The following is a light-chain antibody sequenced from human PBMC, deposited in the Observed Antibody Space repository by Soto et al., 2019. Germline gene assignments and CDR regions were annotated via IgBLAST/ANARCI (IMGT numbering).Light chain of an antibody. Sequence: QSVLTQPPSVSGSPGQSVTISCTGTSTDFVSYNRVSWYQQPPGTAPKLIIYEASNRPSGVPDRFSGSKSGNTASLTISGLQAADEADYYCSSYAGSNKGVLFGGGTQLTVL. J-gene: IGLJ2*01. CDR1: STDFVSYNR. CDR3: SSYAGSNKGVL. CDR2: EAS. V-gene: IGLV2-18*02.